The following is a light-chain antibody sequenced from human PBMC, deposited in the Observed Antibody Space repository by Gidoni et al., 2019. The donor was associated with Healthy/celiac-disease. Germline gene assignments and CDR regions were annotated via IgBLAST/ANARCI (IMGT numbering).Light chain of an antibody. CDR3: QQRSNWPRT. Sequence: EIVLTQSPATLSLSPGERATLPCRASQSVSSYLAWYQQKPGQAPRLLIYDASNRATGIPARFSGSGSGTDFTLTISSLEPEDFAVYYCQQRSNWPRTFXXXTRVEIK. CDR2: DAS. J-gene: IGKJ1*01. CDR1: QSVSSY. V-gene: IGKV3-11*01.